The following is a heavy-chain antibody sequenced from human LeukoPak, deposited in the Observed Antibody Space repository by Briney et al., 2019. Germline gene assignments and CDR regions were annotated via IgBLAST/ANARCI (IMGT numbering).Heavy chain of an antibody. V-gene: IGHV5-51*01. CDR1: GYSFTSYW. Sequence: GESLKISCKGSGYSFTSYWIGWVRQMPGKGLEWMGIIYPGDSDTRYSPSFQGQATISADKSISTAYLQWSSLKALDTAMYYCARLVWDAGRETDYWGQGTLVTVSS. CDR2: IYPGDSDT. D-gene: IGHD3-16*01. CDR3: ARLVWDAGRETDY. J-gene: IGHJ4*02.